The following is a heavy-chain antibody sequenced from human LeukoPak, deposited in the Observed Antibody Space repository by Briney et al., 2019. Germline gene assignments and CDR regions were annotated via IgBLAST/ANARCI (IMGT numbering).Heavy chain of an antibody. Sequence: SETLSLTCTVSGGSISSYYWSWIRQPPGKGLEWIGYIYYSGSTNYNPSLKSRVTISVDTSKNQFSLKLSSVTAADTAVYYCARVLGRDYGPYYYNYGMDVWGQGTTVTVSS. J-gene: IGHJ6*02. V-gene: IGHV4-59*01. D-gene: IGHD4-17*01. CDR3: ARVLGRDYGPYYYNYGMDV. CDR2: IYYSGST. CDR1: GGSISSYY.